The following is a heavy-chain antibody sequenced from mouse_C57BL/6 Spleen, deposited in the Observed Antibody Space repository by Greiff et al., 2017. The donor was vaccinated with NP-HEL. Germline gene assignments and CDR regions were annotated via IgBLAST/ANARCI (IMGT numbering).Heavy chain of an antibody. CDR2: IDPSDSYT. Sequence: QVQLQQPGAELVKPGASVKLSCKASGYTFTSYWMQWVKQRPGQGLEWIGEIDPSDSYTNYNQKFKGKATLTVDTSSSTAYMQLSSLTSEDAAVYYCAVGGLYYGNYFDYWGQGTTLTVSS. D-gene: IGHD2-1*01. CDR3: AVGGLYYGNYFDY. CDR1: GYTFTSYW. J-gene: IGHJ2*01. V-gene: IGHV1-50*01.